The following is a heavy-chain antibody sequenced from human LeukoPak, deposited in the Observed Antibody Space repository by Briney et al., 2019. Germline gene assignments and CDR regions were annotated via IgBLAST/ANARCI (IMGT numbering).Heavy chain of an antibody. J-gene: IGHJ4*02. CDR3: AKDLYHTSPTKNDFWSGYYKDPYYFDY. CDR1: GFTFSSYG. Sequence: GGSLRLSCAASGFTFSSYGMHWVRQAPGKGLEWVSAISGSGGSTYYADSVKGRFTISRDNSKNTLYLQMNSLRAEDTAVYYCAKDLYHTSPTKNDFWSGYYKDPYYFDYWGQGTLVTVSS. D-gene: IGHD3-3*01. CDR2: ISGSGGST. V-gene: IGHV3-23*01.